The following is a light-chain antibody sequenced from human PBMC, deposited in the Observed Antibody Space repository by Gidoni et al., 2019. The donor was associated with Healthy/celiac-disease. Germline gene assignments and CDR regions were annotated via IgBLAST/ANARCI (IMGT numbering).Light chain of an antibody. CDR2: LNSDGSH. J-gene: IGLJ3*02. CDR3: QTWGTGIQV. Sequence: QLVLTHSPSASASLGASVKLTCTLSSGHSSYASAWHQQQPEKGPRYLMKLNSDGSHSKGDGIPDRFSGSSSGAERYLTISSLQSEDEADYYCQTWGTGIQVFGGGTKLTVL. CDR1: SGHSSYA. V-gene: IGLV4-69*01.